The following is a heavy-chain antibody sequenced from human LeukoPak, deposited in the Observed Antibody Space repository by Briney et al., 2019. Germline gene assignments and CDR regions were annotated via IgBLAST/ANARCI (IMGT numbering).Heavy chain of an antibody. V-gene: IGHV3-9*01. CDR3: AKDLAVVNEDWYFDL. CDR2: IGDSKRAGST. CDR1: GFTFDDYA. J-gene: IGHJ2*01. D-gene: IGHD6-19*01. Sequence: GGSLRLSCAASGFTFDDYAMHWVRQAPGKGLEWVSLIGDSKRAGSTDYADSVKGRFTISRDNAKNSLYLQMNSLRAEDTALYYCAKDLAVVNEDWYFDLWGRGTLVTVSS.